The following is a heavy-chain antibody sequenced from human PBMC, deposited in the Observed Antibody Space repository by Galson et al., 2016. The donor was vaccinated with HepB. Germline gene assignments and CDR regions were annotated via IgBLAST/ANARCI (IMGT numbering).Heavy chain of an antibody. J-gene: IGHJ4*02. CDR2: INQDGGHK. D-gene: IGHD2-2*01. CDR1: GFTFSRYW. V-gene: IGHV3-7*01. Sequence: SLRLSCAASGFTFSRYWMTWFRQAPGKGLEWVANINQDGGHKNYVDSVKGRFAVSRDNAKSSLFLQLNSLRVEDTAVYYCARDGVTAADDYWGQGTLVSVSS. CDR3: ARDGVTAADDY.